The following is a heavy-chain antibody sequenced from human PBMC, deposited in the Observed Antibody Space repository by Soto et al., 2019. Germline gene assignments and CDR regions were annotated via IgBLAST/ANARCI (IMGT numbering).Heavy chain of an antibody. CDR3: ATFTFGRPFDN. CDR1: GFTFTTYA. J-gene: IGHJ3*02. CDR2: ISGSGFST. V-gene: IGHV3-23*01. D-gene: IGHD3-16*01. Sequence: XGSLRLSCAASGFTFTTYAMSWVRQAPGKGLEWVSAISGSGFSTYYADSVKGRLSISSDSSKNTLYLQMNSLRADDTAVYYCATFTFGRPFDNWGQGTMVTVSS.